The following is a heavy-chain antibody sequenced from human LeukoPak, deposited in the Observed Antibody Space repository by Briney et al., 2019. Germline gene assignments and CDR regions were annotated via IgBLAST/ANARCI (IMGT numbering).Heavy chain of an antibody. J-gene: IGHJ3*02. CDR1: GGSISSGDYY. CDR3: ARHCSSTSCYPLSAFDI. V-gene: IGHV4-30-4*08. D-gene: IGHD2-2*01. Sequence: SQTLSLTCTVSGGSISSGDYYWSWIRQPPGKGPEWIGYIYYSGSTYYNPSLKSRVTISVDTSKNQFSLKLSSVTAADTAVYYCARHCSSTSCYPLSAFDIWGQGTMVTVSS. CDR2: IYYSGST.